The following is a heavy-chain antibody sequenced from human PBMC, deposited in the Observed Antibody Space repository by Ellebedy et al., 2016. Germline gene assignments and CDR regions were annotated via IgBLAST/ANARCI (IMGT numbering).Heavy chain of an antibody. D-gene: IGHD2-2*03. Sequence: GSLRLSXAVYGGSFSGYYWSWIRQPPGKGLEWIGEINHSGSTNYNPSLKSRVTISVDTSKNQFSLKLSSVTAADTAVYYCARGLDIVVVPAAPGNWFNPWGQGTLVTVSS. J-gene: IGHJ5*02. CDR2: INHSGST. CDR1: GGSFSGYY. CDR3: ARGLDIVVVPAAPGNWFNP. V-gene: IGHV4-34*01.